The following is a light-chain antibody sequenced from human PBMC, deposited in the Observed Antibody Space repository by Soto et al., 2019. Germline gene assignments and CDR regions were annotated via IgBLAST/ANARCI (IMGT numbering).Light chain of an antibody. V-gene: IGLV2-14*01. CDR2: EVK. J-gene: IGLJ3*02. CDR1: SSDVGGYNY. Sequence: QSALTQPASVSGSPGQSITISCTGTSSDVGGYNYVSWYQQHPDKAPKLMIYEVKYRPSGVSNRFSGSKSGNTASLTISGLQAEDGAVYYCSSYTSSSTWVFGGGTNVTVL. CDR3: SSYTSSSTWV.